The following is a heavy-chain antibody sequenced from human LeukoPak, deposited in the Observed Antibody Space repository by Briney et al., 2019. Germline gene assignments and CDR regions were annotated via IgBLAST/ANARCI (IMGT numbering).Heavy chain of an antibody. Sequence: GESLKISCKGSGYSFTSYWIGWVRQMPGKGLGWMGIIYPGDSDTRYSPSFQGQVTISADKAISTAYLQWSSLKASDTAMYYCARHIVVPAANWFDPWGQGTLVTVSS. CDR2: IYPGDSDT. J-gene: IGHJ5*02. D-gene: IGHD2-2*01. CDR3: ARHIVVPAANWFDP. CDR1: GYSFTSYW. V-gene: IGHV5-51*01.